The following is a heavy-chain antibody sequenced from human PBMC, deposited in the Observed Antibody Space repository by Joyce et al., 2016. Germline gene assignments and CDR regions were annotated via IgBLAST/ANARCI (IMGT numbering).Heavy chain of an antibody. CDR2: ISPVVVTP. D-gene: IGHD2-2*01. CDR1: GGSFGGQT. Sequence: QVHLVQSGAEVKMPGSSVKVSCTASGGSFGGQTFNWVRQTPGQGLEWMGGISPVVVTPHYAQKFQGTVSITADTGTSTVFMEVRSLTSDDTAMYYCASGVAGYCSSSTCPRPLDVWGQGTMVIVS. J-gene: IGHJ3*01. CDR3: ASGVAGYCSSSTCPRPLDV. V-gene: IGHV1-69*14.